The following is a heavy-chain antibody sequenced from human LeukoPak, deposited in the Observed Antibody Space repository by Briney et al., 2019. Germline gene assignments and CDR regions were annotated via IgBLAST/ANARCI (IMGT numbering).Heavy chain of an antibody. Sequence: ASVKVSCKASGYTFTSYYMHWVRQAPGQGLEWMGWINPNSGGTNYAQKFQGRVTMTRDTSISTAYMELSRLRSDDTAVYYCARSPTVTTSGVYWGQGTLVTVSS. CDR3: ARSPTVTTSGVY. CDR2: INPNSGGT. V-gene: IGHV1-2*02. J-gene: IGHJ4*02. CDR1: GYTFTSYY. D-gene: IGHD4-11*01.